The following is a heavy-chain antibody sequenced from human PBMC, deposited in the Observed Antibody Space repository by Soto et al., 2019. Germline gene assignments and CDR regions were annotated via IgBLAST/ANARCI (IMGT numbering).Heavy chain of an antibody. V-gene: IGHV4-4*07. Sequence: PSETLSLTCTVSGGSISNYYWNWIRQPAGKGLEWIGRIYTSGSTSYNPSLKSRVTMSVDTSKNQFSPKLSSVTAADTAVYYCARAPAYSTSWLDYWGQGILVTVSS. J-gene: IGHJ4*02. CDR1: GGSISNYY. CDR3: ARAPAYSTSWLDY. CDR2: IYTSGST. D-gene: IGHD6-13*01.